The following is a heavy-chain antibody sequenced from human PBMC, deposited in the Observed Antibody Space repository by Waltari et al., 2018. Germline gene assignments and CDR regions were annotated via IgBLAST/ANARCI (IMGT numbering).Heavy chain of an antibody. CDR2: IYYSGST. J-gene: IGHJ5*02. D-gene: IGHD6-19*01. CDR1: GGSMNSYY. Sequence: QVQLQESGPGLVKPSGTLSLTCSVSGGSMNSYYLGWIRQPPGKGLEWIGDIYYSGSTTYNPSLKSRVTISVDTSKNHFSMELTSVTAADTAVYYCARNTSGWYDKWGQGTLVTVSS. CDR3: ARNTSGWYDK. V-gene: IGHV4-59*01.